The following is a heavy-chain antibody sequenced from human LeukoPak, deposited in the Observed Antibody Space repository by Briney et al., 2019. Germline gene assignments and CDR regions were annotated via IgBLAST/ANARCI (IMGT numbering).Heavy chain of an antibody. CDR2: IVLIFGTA. CDR3: ARSEYDILTGYYLLPFDY. V-gene: IGHV1-69*13. Sequence: SVKVSCKASGGTFSSYAISWVRQAPGQGLEWMGGIVLIFGTANYEQKFQSRVTITADESTSTAYMELSSLRSEDTAVYYCARSEYDILTGYYLLPFDYWGQGTLVTVSS. D-gene: IGHD3-9*01. J-gene: IGHJ4*02. CDR1: GGTFSSYA.